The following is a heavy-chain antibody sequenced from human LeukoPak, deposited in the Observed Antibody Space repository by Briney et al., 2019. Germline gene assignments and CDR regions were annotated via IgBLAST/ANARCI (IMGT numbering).Heavy chain of an antibody. D-gene: IGHD7-27*01. CDR3: VREPGAPRGWFDS. Sequence: GGSLRLSCEASGFTFSVYSINWVRQAPGKGLEWVSSISGTGSHIYSADSMKGRFIISRDNAKNSLYLQLNSLRAEDTAMYCCVREPGAPRGWFDSWGQGTLVTVSS. CDR1: GFTFSVYS. J-gene: IGHJ5*01. V-gene: IGHV3-21*01. CDR2: ISGTGSHI.